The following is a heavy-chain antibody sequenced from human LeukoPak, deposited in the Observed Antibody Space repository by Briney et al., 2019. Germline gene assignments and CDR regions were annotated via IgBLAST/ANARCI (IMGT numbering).Heavy chain of an antibody. Sequence: GGSLRLSCAASGFTFSSYWMSWVRQAPGKGLEWVANIKQDGSEKYSVDSVKGPFPISRDNAKNSLYLQMNSLRAEDTAVYYCASLPYYYYYGMDVWGQGTTVTVSS. CDR2: IKQDGSEK. CDR3: ASLPYYYYYGMDV. CDR1: GFTFSSYW. J-gene: IGHJ6*02. V-gene: IGHV3-7*01.